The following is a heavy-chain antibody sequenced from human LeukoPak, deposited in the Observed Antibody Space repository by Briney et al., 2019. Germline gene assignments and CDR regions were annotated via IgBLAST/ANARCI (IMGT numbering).Heavy chain of an antibody. CDR3: AKSITIFGVVIDAFDI. Sequence: GGSLRLSCAASGFTFDDYAMHWVRQAPGKGLEWVSGISWNSGSIGYADSVKGRFTISRDNAKNSLYLQMNNLRAEDMALYYCAKSITIFGVVIDAFDIWGQGTMVTVSS. V-gene: IGHV3-9*03. CDR1: GFTFDDYA. D-gene: IGHD3-3*01. J-gene: IGHJ3*02. CDR2: ISWNSGSI.